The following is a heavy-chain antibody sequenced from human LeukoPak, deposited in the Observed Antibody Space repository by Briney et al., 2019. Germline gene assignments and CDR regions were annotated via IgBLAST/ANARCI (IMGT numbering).Heavy chain of an antibody. CDR3: ASLFCGGDCYSGNY. J-gene: IGHJ4*02. CDR1: GFTFSSYS. D-gene: IGHD2-21*02. V-gene: IGHV3-21*01. CDR2: ISSSSSYI. Sequence: PGGSLRLSCAASGFTFSSYSMNWVRQAPGKGLEWVSSISSSSSYIYYADSVKGRFTISRDNAKNSLYLQVNSLRAEDTAVYYCASLFCGGDCYSGNYWGQGTLVTVPS.